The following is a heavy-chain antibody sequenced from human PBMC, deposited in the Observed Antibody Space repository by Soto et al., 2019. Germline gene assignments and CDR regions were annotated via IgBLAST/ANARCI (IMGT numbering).Heavy chain of an antibody. J-gene: IGHJ6*02. V-gene: IGHV4-61*01. CDR1: GGSVSSGSYY. CDR3: AGEGYGPYDFYYYAMDV. D-gene: IGHD5-18*01. Sequence: QVQLQESGPGLVKPSETLSLTCTVSGGSVSSGSYYWSWIRQPPGKGLEWIGYIYYSGSTNYNSSLTSRVTISVDTAKNQFSLKLSSVTAADTAVYYCAGEGYGPYDFYYYAMDVWGQGTTVTVSS. CDR2: IYYSGST.